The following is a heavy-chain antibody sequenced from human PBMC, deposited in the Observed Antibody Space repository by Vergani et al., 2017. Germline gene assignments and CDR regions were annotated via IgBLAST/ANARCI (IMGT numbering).Heavy chain of an antibody. Sequence: QVPLQESGPGLVKPSQTLSLTCTVSGGSISSGSYYWSWIRQPAGKGLEWIGRIYTSGSTNYNPSLKSRVTISVDTSKNQFSLKLSSVTAADTAVYYCARHGEFGESSFNWFDPWGQGTLVTVSS. CDR1: GGSISSGSYY. J-gene: IGHJ5*02. CDR2: IYTSGST. CDR3: ARHGEFGESSFNWFDP. V-gene: IGHV4-61*02. D-gene: IGHD3-10*01.